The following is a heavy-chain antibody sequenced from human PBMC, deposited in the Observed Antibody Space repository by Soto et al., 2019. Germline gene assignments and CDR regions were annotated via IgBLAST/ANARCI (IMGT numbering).Heavy chain of an antibody. CDR3: ARVLRGVVNWFDP. D-gene: IGHD3-10*01. Sequence: ASVKVSCKTSGDTFTNFGLSGVRQAPGQGLEWMGWIATYNSNKNYAQKFQGRLTLTTDTSTSTGYMELKSLEYDDTAVYYCARVLRGVVNWFDPWGQGTLVTVSS. CDR1: GDTFTNFG. J-gene: IGHJ5*02. V-gene: IGHV1-18*01. CDR2: IATYNSNK.